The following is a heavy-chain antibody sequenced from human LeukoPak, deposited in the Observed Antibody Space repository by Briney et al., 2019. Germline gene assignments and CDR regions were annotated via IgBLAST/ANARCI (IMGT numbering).Heavy chain of an antibody. CDR2: INKSGST. D-gene: IGHD3/OR15-3a*01. Sequence: SETLSLTCTVSGGSISSYYWSWIRQPAGKGLEWIGRINKSGSTNYNPSLKSRVSMSVDTSKNQVSLKLSSVTAADTAVYYCARDGLVTHYDAFDIWGQGTMVTVSS. CDR3: ARDGLVTHYDAFDI. V-gene: IGHV4-4*07. CDR1: GGSISSYY. J-gene: IGHJ3*02.